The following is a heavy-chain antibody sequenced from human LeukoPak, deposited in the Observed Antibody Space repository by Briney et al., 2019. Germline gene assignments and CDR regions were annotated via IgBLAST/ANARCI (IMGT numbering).Heavy chain of an antibody. CDR1: GFTFSSYA. CDR3: AKEWSYYGSGSYGNNWFDP. D-gene: IGHD3-10*01. Sequence: GGSLRLSCAASGFTFSSYAMSWVRQAPGKGLEWVSAISGSGGSTYYADSVKGRFTISRDNSENTLYLQMNSLRAEDRAVYYCAKEWSYYGSGSYGNNWFDPWGQGTLVTVSS. V-gene: IGHV3-23*01. J-gene: IGHJ5*02. CDR2: ISGSGGST.